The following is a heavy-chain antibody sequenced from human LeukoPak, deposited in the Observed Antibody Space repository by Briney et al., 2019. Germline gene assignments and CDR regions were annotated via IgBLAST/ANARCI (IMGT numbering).Heavy chain of an antibody. V-gene: IGHV1-2*02. J-gene: IGHJ4*02. CDR1: GYTFTGFY. CDR2: INPNSGVT. CDR3: ARAISTLTPDY. D-gene: IGHD4-17*01. Sequence: ASVKVSCKASGYTFTGFYIHWVRQALGQGPEWMGWINPNSGVTTFAPRFQGRVTMTRDTSITTAYMEVISLRSDDTALYYCARAISTLTPDYWGQGTLVTVSS.